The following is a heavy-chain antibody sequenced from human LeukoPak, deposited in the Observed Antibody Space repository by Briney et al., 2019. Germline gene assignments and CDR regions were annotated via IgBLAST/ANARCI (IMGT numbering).Heavy chain of an antibody. J-gene: IGHJ4*02. CDR3: VKDRTGTYTLDY. V-gene: IGHV3-30-3*01. Sequence: PGGSLRLSCAATGFTFSNYAIHWGRQAPGKGLEWVAFISDDGSRQHYADSVKGRFTISRDNSKNTLNLQMNSLRAEDTAVYYRVKDRTGTYTLDYWGQGTLVTVSS. D-gene: IGHD3-10*01. CDR1: GFTFSNYA. CDR2: ISDDGSRQ.